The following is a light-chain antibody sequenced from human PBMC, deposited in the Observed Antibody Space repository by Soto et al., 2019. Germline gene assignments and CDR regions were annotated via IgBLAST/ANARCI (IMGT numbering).Light chain of an antibody. V-gene: IGLV2-14*03. J-gene: IGLJ2*01. Sequence: QSALTQPASVSGSPGQSITIPCTGKSSYIGWYNLVSWYQHNPGKAPKLLIYDVSYRPSGISDRFSGSKSGNTASLTIFGLQPEDEADYYCSSYGASSTLFGGGTKVTVL. CDR3: SSYGASSTL. CDR1: SSYIGWYNL. CDR2: DVS.